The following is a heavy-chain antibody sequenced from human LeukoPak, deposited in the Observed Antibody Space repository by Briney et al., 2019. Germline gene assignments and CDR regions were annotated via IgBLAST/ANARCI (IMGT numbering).Heavy chain of an antibody. CDR2: ISAYNGNT. D-gene: IGHD6-13*01. CDR1: GYTFSDYY. J-gene: IGHJ5*02. V-gene: IGHV1-18*04. Sequence: ASVKVSCKASGYTFSDYYMHWVRQAPGQGLEWMGWISAYNGNTNYAQKLQGRVTMTTDTSTSTAYMELRSLRSDDTAVYYCARGSSSLFNWFDPWGQGTLVTVSS. CDR3: ARGSSSLFNWFDP.